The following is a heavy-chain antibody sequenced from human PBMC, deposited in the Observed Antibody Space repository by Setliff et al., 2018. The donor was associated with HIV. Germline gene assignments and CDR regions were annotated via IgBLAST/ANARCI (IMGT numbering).Heavy chain of an antibody. J-gene: IGHJ3*02. CDR2: IYYSGTT. CDR1: GDSVSSASYY. D-gene: IGHD5-18*01. V-gene: IGHV4-61*01. Sequence: KSSETLSLTCTVSGDSVSSASYYWSWIRQPPGKGLEWIGYIYYSGTTKYNPSLKSRVTISVDTSKNQFSLKLSSVTAADTAVYYCAKRPGYGYPFHIWGQGTMVTVSS. CDR3: AKRPGYGYPFHI.